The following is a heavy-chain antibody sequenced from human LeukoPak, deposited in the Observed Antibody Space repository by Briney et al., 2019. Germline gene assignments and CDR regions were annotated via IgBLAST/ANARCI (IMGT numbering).Heavy chain of an antibody. CDR2: ISGSGGNT. V-gene: IGHV3-23*01. D-gene: IGHD2-8*02. CDR3: AKGSRDTGGNWFDP. J-gene: IGHJ5*02. Sequence: PGGSLRLSCAASGFTFSNYAMTWVRQAPGKGLEWVSGISGSGGNTYYADSVKGRFTISRDNSKKTLHLQMNSLRAEDTAVYYCAKGSRDTGGNWFDPWGQGTLVTVSS. CDR1: GFTFSNYA.